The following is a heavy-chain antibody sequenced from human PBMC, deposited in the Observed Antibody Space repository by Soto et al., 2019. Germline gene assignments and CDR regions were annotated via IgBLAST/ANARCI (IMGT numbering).Heavy chain of an antibody. CDR2: ISYDVGNK. Sequence: GESLRLSCAASGFTFSSYAMYWVRQAPGKGLEWMAVISYDVGNKYYADSVKGRFTISRDNSKNTLYLQMISLRVEDTAVHYCGTSRIAARPRFDPWGQGTLVTVSS. D-gene: IGHD6-6*01. J-gene: IGHJ5*01. CDR1: GFTFSSYA. CDR3: GTSRIAARPRFDP. V-gene: IGHV3-30-3*01.